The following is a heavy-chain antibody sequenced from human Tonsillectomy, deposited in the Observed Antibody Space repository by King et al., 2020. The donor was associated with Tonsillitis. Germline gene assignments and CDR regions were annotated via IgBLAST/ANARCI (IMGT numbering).Heavy chain of an antibody. CDR3: ARTLGTYGARDRFDY. CDR2: IDWDDDK. Sequence: VTLKESGPALVKATQTLTLTCTFSGFSLSTSGMFVSWIRQPPGKALEWLARIDWDDDKFYSTSLKTRLTIYKDTSKNQVVLIMTNVDPVDTATYYCARTLGTYGARDRFDYWGQGTLVTVSS. V-gene: IGHV2-70*04. CDR1: GFSLSTSGMF. D-gene: IGHD1-1*01. J-gene: IGHJ4*02.